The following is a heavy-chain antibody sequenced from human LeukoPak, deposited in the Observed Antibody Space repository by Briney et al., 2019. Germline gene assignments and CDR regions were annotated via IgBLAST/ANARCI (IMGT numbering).Heavy chain of an antibody. CDR1: GFTFNTYA. V-gene: IGHV3-23*01. CDR3: AKGFYFGSGSYRYFDY. CDR2: IVGSGDST. J-gene: IGHJ4*02. Sequence: QPGGSLRLSCAASGFTFNTYAVSWVRQAPGKGLEWVSTIVGSGDSTYYADSVKGRFTISRDNSKNTVYLQTNSLRAEDTAVYYCAKGFYFGSGSYRYFDYWGQGTLVTVSS. D-gene: IGHD3-10*01.